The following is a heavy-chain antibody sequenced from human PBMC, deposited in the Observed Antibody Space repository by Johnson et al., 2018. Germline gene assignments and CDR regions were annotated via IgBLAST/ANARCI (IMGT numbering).Heavy chain of an antibody. CDR2: IYYGWSS. D-gene: IGHD6-13*01. J-gene: IGHJ6*03. CDR1: GASISSSSYY. Sequence: QVQLQESGPGLVKPSETLSLTCTVSGASISSSSYYWGWIRQPPGKGLEWIGRIYYGWSSDYTPSLKSPFPLSVDTSKSQFSLRLTPVTAADTAVYYCARVPNGQLGSYYYYYMDVWGKGTTVTVSS. CDR3: ARVPNGQLGSYYYYYMDV. V-gene: IGHV4-39*07.